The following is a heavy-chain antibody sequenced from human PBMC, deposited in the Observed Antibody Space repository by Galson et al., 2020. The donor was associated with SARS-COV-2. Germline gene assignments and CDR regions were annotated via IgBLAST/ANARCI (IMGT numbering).Heavy chain of an antibody. Sequence: KMYGPTLVQPTQTLTLTCNFSGFSLSLTGVGVGWIRQPPGQALEWLALIYWDDDKRHKPSLKSRLTITKDTSKNQVVLTMANMDPVDTGTYYCAHKPPGGPVADAFDVWGRGTMVTVSS. D-gene: IGHD3-10*01. J-gene: IGHJ3*01. CDR1: GFSLSLTGVG. V-gene: IGHV2-5*02. CDR3: AHKPPGGPVADAFDV. CDR2: IYWDDDK.